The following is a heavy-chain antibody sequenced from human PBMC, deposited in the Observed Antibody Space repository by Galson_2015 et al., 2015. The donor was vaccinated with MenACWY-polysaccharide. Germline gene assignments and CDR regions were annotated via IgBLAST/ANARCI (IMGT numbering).Heavy chain of an antibody. CDR1: GFTFSSCA. Sequence: SLRLSCAAAGFTFSSCAMSWVRQAPGKGLEWVSAITGSGGATYYVDSVKGRFTISRDNSKNTLYLQMNSLRAEDTAVYYCAKRARVVAAVWYGMDVWGQGTTVTVSS. V-gene: IGHV3-23*01. CDR2: ITGSGGAT. J-gene: IGHJ6*02. CDR3: AKRARVVAAVWYGMDV. D-gene: IGHD2-15*01.